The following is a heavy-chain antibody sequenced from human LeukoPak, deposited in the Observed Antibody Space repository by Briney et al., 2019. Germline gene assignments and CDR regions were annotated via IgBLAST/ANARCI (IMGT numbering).Heavy chain of an antibody. D-gene: IGHD1-1*01. CDR1: GVSISSFY. J-gene: IGHJ3*02. Sequence: SENLSLTCTVSGVSISSFYWSWIRQPPGLGLEGIGYIYYSGSTSYNPSLKSRVTISVDTSKKQFSLKLSSVTAADTAVYYCARDRYDAFDIWGQGTMVTVSS. CDR3: ARDRYDAFDI. V-gene: IGHV4-59*01. CDR2: IYYSGST.